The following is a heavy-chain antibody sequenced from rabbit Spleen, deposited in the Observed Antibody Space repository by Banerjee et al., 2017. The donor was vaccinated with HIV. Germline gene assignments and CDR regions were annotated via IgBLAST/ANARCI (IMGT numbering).Heavy chain of an antibody. D-gene: IGHD8-1*01. CDR1: GFTLSSYW. CDR3: ARDSGTSFSTYGMDL. CDR2: IAAGVSGTT. Sequence: QSLEESGGDLVKPGASLTLTCTDSGFTLSSYWMCWVRQPPGKGPEWIACIAAGVSGTTYYATWAKGRFTISIPSSTTVTLQMTSRTAADTAAYFCARDSGTSFSTYGMDLWGQGTLVT. J-gene: IGHJ3*01. V-gene: IGHV1S40*01.